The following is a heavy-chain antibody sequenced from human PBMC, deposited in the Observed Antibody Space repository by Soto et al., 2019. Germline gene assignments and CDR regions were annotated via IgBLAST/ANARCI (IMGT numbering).Heavy chain of an antibody. CDR3: AKDSYYYDSSGYFDY. Sequence: LRLSCAASGFTFSSYGMHWVRQAPGKGLEWVAVISYDGSNKYYADSVRGRFTISRDNSKNTLYLQMNSLRAEDTAVYYCAKDSYYYDSSGYFDYWGQGTLVTVSS. CDR1: GFTFSSYG. V-gene: IGHV3-30*18. CDR2: ISYDGSNK. D-gene: IGHD3-22*01. J-gene: IGHJ4*02.